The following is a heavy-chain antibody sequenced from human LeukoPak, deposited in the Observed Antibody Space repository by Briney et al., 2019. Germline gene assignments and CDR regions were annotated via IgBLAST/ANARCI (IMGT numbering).Heavy chain of an antibody. CDR2: ISSNGGST. V-gene: IGHV3-64*02. J-gene: IGHJ3*02. D-gene: IGHD2-15*01. Sequence: GGSLRLSCEASGFTFSSYAIHWVRQAPGKGLEYVSGISSNGGSTYYADSVKGRFTISRDNSKNTLYLQMGSLRAEDMAVYYCARESGRDDAFDIWGQGTMVTVSS. CDR1: GFTFSSYA. CDR3: ARESGRDDAFDI.